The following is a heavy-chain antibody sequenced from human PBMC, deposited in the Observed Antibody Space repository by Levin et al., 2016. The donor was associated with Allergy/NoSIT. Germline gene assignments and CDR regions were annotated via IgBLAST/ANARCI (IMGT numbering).Heavy chain of an antibody. Sequence: SETLPLTCTVSGDSINKDYWTWIRQSPGKGLEWIGSAYHSGNTNYNPSLEGRVAMSVDTSKNRFSLDLTSVTAADTGFYYCARQTSGLVINAWGQGTLVTVSS. D-gene: IGHD3-9*01. CDR2: AYHSGNT. V-gene: IGHV4-59*01. CDR3: ARQTSGLVINA. J-gene: IGHJ5*02. CDR1: GDSINKDY.